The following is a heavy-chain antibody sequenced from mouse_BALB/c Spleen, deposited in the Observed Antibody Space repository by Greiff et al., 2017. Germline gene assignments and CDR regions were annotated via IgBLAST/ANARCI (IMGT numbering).Heavy chain of an antibody. J-gene: IGHJ1*01. D-gene: IGHD1-1*01. CDR2: ISSGGST. V-gene: IGHV5-6-5*01. CDR3: ARGGYGSSYWYFDV. CDR1: GFTFSSYA. Sequence: DVMLVESGGGLVKPGGSLKLSCAASGFTFSSYAMSWVRQTPEKRLEWVASISSGGSTYYPDSVKGRFTISRDNARNILYLQMSSLRSEDTAMYYCARGGYGSSYWYFDVWGAGTTVTVSS.